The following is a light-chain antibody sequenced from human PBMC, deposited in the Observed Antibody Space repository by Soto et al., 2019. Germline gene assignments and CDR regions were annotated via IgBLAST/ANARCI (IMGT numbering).Light chain of an antibody. J-gene: IGKJ4*01. V-gene: IGKV1-12*01. Sequence: DIQMTQSPSFVSASVGDTVTITCRASQDISNWLAWYQQKPGKAPRFLIFAASNLHSGVPSRFSGGGSGTDFTLPISSLQPEDFASYYCQQADSFPFTFGGGTKVEIK. CDR3: QQADSFPFT. CDR1: QDISNW. CDR2: AAS.